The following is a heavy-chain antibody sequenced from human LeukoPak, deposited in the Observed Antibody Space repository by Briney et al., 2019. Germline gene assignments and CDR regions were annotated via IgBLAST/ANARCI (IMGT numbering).Heavy chain of an antibody. V-gene: IGHV3-7*03. Sequence: GGSLRLSCAASGFTSSSYWMSWVRQAPGKGLEWVANIKQDGSEKYYVDSVKGRFTISRDNAKNSLYLQMNSLRAEDTAVYYCAREDMVRGVIPYDAFDIWGQGTMVTVSS. CDR3: AREDMVRGVIPYDAFDI. CDR1: GFTSSSYW. CDR2: IKQDGSEK. D-gene: IGHD3-10*01. J-gene: IGHJ3*02.